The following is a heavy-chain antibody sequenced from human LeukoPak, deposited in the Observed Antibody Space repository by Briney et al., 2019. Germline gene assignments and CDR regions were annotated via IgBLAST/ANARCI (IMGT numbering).Heavy chain of an antibody. CDR1: GFTFSSYA. Sequence: GGSLRLSCAASGFTFSSYAMSCVRQAPGKGLEWVSAISGSGGSTYYADSVKGRFTISRDNSKNTLYLQMNSLRAEDTAVYYCAKDSRLRYYDSSGYYLAWGQGTLVTVSS. V-gene: IGHV3-23*01. CDR3: AKDSRLRYYDSSGYYLA. CDR2: ISGSGGST. D-gene: IGHD3-22*01. J-gene: IGHJ4*02.